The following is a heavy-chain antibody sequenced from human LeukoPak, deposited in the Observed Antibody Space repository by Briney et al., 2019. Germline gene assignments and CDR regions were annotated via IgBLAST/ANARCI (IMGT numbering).Heavy chain of an antibody. CDR3: AKGNSNDYFDY. Sequence: GGSLRLSCAASGFTFSNYAMYWVRQAPGKGLECVSAITVSGDSTYYADSVKGRFTISRDNSKNTLYLQMNSLRAEDTAVYYCAKGNSNDYFDYWGQGTLVTVSS. CDR1: GFTFSNYA. J-gene: IGHJ4*02. CDR2: ITVSGDST. V-gene: IGHV3-23*01. D-gene: IGHD5-18*01.